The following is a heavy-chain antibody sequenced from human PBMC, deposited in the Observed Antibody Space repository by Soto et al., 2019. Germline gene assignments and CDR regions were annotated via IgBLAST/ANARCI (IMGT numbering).Heavy chain of an antibody. Sequence: EVQLVESGGGLVQPGGSLRLSCAASGFTFSSYSMNWVRQAPGKGLGWVSYISSSSSTIYYADWVKGRFTISREKAKNSLYLQMTSLRDEDTAVYYCASAAGTCHLPLNWFDPWGPGTLVTVSS. D-gene: IGHD6-19*01. CDR1: GFTFSSYS. J-gene: IGHJ5*02. V-gene: IGHV3-48*02. CDR2: ISSSSSTI. CDR3: ASAAGTCHLPLNWFDP.